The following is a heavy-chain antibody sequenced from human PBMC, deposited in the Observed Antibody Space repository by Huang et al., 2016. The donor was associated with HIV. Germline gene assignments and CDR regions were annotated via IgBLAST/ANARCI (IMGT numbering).Heavy chain of an antibody. CDR1: GTSMTSSTFY. V-gene: IGHV4-39*02. CDR3: AREVRSVDTDRPDGYYYRGLDV. J-gene: IGHJ6*02. D-gene: IGHD3-10*01. Sequence: QLRESGPGLVTPSETLSLTCSASGTSMTSSTFYWGWFRQPPGRGLAGIGSVYFLANTSNTPSLKSRVTISIGTANKQYSMRLTSVTAADTAVYFCAREVRSVDTDRPDGYYYRGLDVWGQGTTVMVSS. CDR2: VYFLANT.